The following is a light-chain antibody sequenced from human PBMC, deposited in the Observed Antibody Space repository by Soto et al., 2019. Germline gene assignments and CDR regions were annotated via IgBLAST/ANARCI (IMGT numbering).Light chain of an antibody. CDR1: SSDVGGYSY. CDR3: CSYTGSYSYV. J-gene: IGLJ1*01. CDR2: DVT. V-gene: IGLV2-11*01. Sequence: QSALTQPHSVSGSPGQSVTISCTGTSSDVGGYSYVSWYQQHPGKAPQLIIYDVTERPSGVPDRFSGSKSGNTASLTISGLQGEDEADYYCCSYTGSYSYVFGIGTKLTVL.